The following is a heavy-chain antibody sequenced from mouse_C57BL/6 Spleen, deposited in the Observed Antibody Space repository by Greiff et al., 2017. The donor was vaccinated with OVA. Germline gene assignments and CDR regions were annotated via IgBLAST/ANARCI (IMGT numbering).Heavy chain of an antibody. Sequence: QVQLQQPGAELVKPGASVTLSCKASGYTFTSYWLHWVKQRPGQGLEWLGMIHPNSGSTNYNEKFKSKATLTVDKSSSTAYMQRSSLTSEDAAVYYCARYGSSYYYAMDYWGQGTSVTVSS. J-gene: IGHJ4*01. V-gene: IGHV1-64*01. CDR1: GYTFTSYW. CDR2: IHPNSGST. D-gene: IGHD1-1*01. CDR3: ARYGSSYYYAMDY.